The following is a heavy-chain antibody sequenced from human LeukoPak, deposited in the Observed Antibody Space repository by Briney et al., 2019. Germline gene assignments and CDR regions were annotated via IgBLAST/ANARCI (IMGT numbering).Heavy chain of an antibody. CDR1: GGTFSSYA. V-gene: IGHV1-69*04. D-gene: IGHD2-2*01. Sequence: ASVKVSCKASGGTFSSYAISWVRQAPGQGLEWMGRIIPIFGIANYAQKFQGRVTITADKSTSTAYMELSSLRSEDTAVYCCARSLGYCSSTSCPFDYWGQGTLVTVSS. J-gene: IGHJ4*02. CDR2: IIPIFGIA. CDR3: ARSLGYCSSTSCPFDY.